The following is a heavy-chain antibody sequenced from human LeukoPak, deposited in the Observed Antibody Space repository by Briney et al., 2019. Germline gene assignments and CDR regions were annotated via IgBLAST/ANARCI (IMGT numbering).Heavy chain of an antibody. D-gene: IGHD1-26*01. CDR3: ARSGSYLGYYGMDV. J-gene: IGHJ6*02. CDR2: IYYSGST. Sequence: SETLSLTCTVSGGSISSYYWSWIRQPPGKGLEWIGYIYYSGSTNYNPSLKSRVTISVDTSKNQFSLKLSSVTAADTAVYYCARSGSYLGYYGMDVWGQGTTVTVSS. CDR1: GGSISSYY. V-gene: IGHV4-59*08.